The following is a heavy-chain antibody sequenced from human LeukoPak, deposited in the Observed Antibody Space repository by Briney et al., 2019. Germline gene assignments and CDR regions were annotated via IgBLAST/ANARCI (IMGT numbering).Heavy chain of an antibody. Sequence: ASVKVSCKAPGYTFTDYYIHWVRQAPGQGLEWMGRINPNSGGTNYAQKFQGRLTITKDTSKNQVVLTMTNMDPVDTATYYCAHLYDSSGYYYVGGNNWFGPWGQGTLVTVSS. D-gene: IGHD3-22*01. CDR1: GYTFTDYY. V-gene: IGHV1/OR15-1*03. CDR2: INPNSGGT. CDR3: AHLYDSSGYYYVGGNNWFGP. J-gene: IGHJ5*02.